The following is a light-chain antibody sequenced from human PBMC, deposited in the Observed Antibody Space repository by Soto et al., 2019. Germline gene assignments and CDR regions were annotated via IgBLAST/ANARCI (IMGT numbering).Light chain of an antibody. J-gene: IGLJ3*02. Sequence: QSVLTQPPSVSGAPGQRVNISCTGSSSNIGAGYDVHWYQQLPGTAPKLLIYGNSNRPSGVPDRFSGSKSDTSASLAITGLQAEDEADYYCQSYDISLSGVVFGGGTKVTVL. CDR1: SSNIGAGYD. CDR2: GNS. V-gene: IGLV1-40*01. CDR3: QSYDISLSGVV.